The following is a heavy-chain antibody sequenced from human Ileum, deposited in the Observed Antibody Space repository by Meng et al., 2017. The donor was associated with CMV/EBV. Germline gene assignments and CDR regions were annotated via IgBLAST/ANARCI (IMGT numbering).Heavy chain of an antibody. CDR2: VSAYDGDT. V-gene: IGHV1-18*04. J-gene: IGHJ1*01. Sequence: QVQLVQSGAEVKKPGASVKVSCKASGYTYTNYGISWVRQAPGQGLEWIGWVSAYDGDTNYAQKAKGRVTMTTDTSTTTAYMELRSLRSDDTAIYYCARVTNPEYFEHWGQGTLVTVSS. CDR1: GYTYTNYG. CDR3: ARVTNPEYFEH.